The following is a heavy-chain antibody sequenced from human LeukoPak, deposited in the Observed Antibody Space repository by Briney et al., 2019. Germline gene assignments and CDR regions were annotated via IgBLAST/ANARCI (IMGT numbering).Heavy chain of an antibody. J-gene: IGHJ4*02. CDR3: AKDRVPAAMRSYFDY. CDR1: GFTFSSYA. V-gene: IGHV3-23*01. Sequence: GGSLRLSCAASGFTFSSYAISWVRQAPGKGLEWVSAISGSGGSTYYADSVKGRFTISRDNSKNTLYLQMNSLRAEDTAVYYCAKDRVPAAMRSYFDYWGQGTLVTVSS. D-gene: IGHD2-2*01. CDR2: ISGSGGST.